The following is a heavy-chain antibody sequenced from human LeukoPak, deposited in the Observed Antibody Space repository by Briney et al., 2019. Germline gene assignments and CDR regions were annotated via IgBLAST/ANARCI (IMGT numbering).Heavy chain of an antibody. J-gene: IGHJ6*03. D-gene: IGHD6-13*01. V-gene: IGHV4-61*02. CDR1: GGSISSGSYY. CDR2: IYTSGST. Sequence: SETLSLTCTVSGGSISSGSYYWSWIRQPAGKGLEWIGRIYTSGSTNYNPSLKSRVTISVDTSKNQFSLKLSSVTAADTAVYYCASLGIAAAGTSYYYYYYMDVWGKGTTLTVSS. CDR3: ASLGIAAAGTSYYYYYYMDV.